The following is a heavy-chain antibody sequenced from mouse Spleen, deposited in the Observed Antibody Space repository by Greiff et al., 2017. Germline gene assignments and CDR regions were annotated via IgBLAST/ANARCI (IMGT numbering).Heavy chain of an antibody. CDR3: AGRLLYGSSHYYALDY. J-gene: IGHJ4*01. V-gene: IGHV5-9-2*01. CDR1: GFTFSSYG. D-gene: IGHD1-1*01. CDR2: ICGGGSYT. Sequence: EVQLEESGAGLVKPGGSLKLSCAASGFTFSSYGMSWVRQTPGQRLEWVANICGGGSYTHYPDSVKGRSTFSRDNATNNLYLQMSSQRSEDTALYYCAGRLLYGSSHYYALDYWGQGTSVTVSS.